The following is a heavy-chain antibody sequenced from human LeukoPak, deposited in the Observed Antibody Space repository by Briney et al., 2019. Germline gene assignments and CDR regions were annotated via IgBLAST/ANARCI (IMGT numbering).Heavy chain of an antibody. CDR3: ARDYSDFLPVYYAFDS. V-gene: IGHV4-30-4*02. CDR2: IYYSGST. Sequence: PSETLSLTCTVSGGSISSGDYYWSWIRQTPGKGLEWIGYIYYSGSTYYNPSLKSRVTISVDTSKNQFSLKLSSVTAADTAVYYCARDYSDFLPVYYAFDSWGQGTLVTVSS. CDR1: GGSISSGDYY. D-gene: IGHD3-9*01. J-gene: IGHJ4*02.